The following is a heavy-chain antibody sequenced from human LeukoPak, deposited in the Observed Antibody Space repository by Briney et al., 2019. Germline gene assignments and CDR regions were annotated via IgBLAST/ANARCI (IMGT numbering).Heavy chain of an antibody. V-gene: IGHV3-30*02. D-gene: IGHD6-13*01. CDR1: GFTFSSYG. CDR3: AKDPRIAAAGTFDY. J-gene: IGHJ4*02. CDR2: IRYDGSNK. Sequence: GGSLRLSCAASGFTFSSYGMHWVRQAPGKWLEWVAFIRYDGSNKYYADSVKGRFTISSDNSKNTLYLQMNSLRAEDTAVYYCAKDPRIAAAGTFDYWGQGTLVTVSS.